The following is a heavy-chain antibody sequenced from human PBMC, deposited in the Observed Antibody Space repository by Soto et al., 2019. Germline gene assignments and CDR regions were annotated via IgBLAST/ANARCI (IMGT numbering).Heavy chain of an antibody. D-gene: IGHD3-10*01. CDR1: GGSISSGDYY. CDR2: IYYSGST. J-gene: IGHJ5*02. V-gene: IGHV4-30-4*01. CDR3: AAAQGSGSYYNWFDP. Sequence: SETLSLTCTVSGGSISSGDYYWSWIRQPPGKGLEWIGYIYYSGSTYYSPSLKSRVTISVDTSKNQFSLKLSSVTAADTAVYYCAAAQGSGSYYNWFDPWGQGTLVTVSS.